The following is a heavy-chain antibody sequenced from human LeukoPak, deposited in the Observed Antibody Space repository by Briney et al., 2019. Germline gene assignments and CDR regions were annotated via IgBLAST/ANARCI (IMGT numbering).Heavy chain of an antibody. J-gene: IGHJ4*02. CDR2: IIPILGIA. CDR3: ARWPDYYGSRSYYNPPFDY. D-gene: IGHD3-10*01. CDR1: GGTFSSYA. Sequence: ASVKVSCKASGGTFSSYAISWVRQAPGQGLEWMGRIIPILGIANYAQKFQGRVTITADKSTSTAYMELSSPRSEDTAVYYCARWPDYYGSRSYYNPPFDYWGQGTLVTVSS. V-gene: IGHV1-69*04.